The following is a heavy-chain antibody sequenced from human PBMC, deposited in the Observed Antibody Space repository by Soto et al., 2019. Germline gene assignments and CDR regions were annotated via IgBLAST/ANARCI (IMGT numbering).Heavy chain of an antibody. J-gene: IGHJ4*02. CDR2: INPKSGGT. V-gene: IGHV1-2*02. Sequence: QVQLVQSGAEVKKPGASVNVSCKASGYTFTVYYMHWVRQAPGQGLEWMGWINPKSGGTMYPQKFQGRVTMTWDTSISTAYMALTRLTSDDTAVYYYAIDLAKGGGSAGFDYWGQGTLVTVSS. CDR3: AIDLAKGGGSAGFDY. CDR1: GYTFTVYY. D-gene: IGHD1-26*01.